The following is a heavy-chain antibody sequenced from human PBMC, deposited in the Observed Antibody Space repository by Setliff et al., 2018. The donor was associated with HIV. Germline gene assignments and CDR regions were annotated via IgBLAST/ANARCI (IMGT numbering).Heavy chain of an antibody. Sequence: PGGSLRLSCAASGFTFSSYSMNWVRQAPGKGLEWVSSISSSSSYIYYADSVKGRFTISRDNSKNTLYLQMNSMRVEDTATYYCARDAKGGSDYWGQGTLVTVS. CDR1: GFTFSSYS. CDR2: ISSSSSYI. J-gene: IGHJ4*02. V-gene: IGHV3-21*01. CDR3: ARDAKGGSDY. D-gene: IGHD3-16*01.